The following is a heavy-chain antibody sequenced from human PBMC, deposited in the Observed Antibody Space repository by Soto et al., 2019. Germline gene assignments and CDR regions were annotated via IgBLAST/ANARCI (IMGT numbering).Heavy chain of an antibody. CDR2: ISAYNGNT. CDR1: GYTFTSYG. D-gene: IGHD3-22*01. J-gene: IGHJ5*02. V-gene: IGHV1-18*01. Sequence: GASVKVSCKASGYTFTSYGISWVRQAPGQGLEWMGWISAYNGNTNYAQKLQGRVTMTTDTSTSTAYMELRSLRSDDTAVYYCARGPYYYDSSGLLRVPWFDPWGQGNLVTVS. CDR3: ARGPYYYDSSGLLRVPWFDP.